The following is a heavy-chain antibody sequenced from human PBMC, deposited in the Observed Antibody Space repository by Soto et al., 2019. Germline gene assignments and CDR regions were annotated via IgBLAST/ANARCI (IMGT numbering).Heavy chain of an antibody. D-gene: IGHD6-6*01. CDR2: MSGSGGGT. V-gene: IGHV3-23*01. J-gene: IGHJ5*02. CDR1: GFTFSSYA. CDR3: AKDLEKDTSSSFSGIWFDP. Sequence: GGSLRLSCAASGFTFSSYAMSWVRQAPGKGLEWVSGMSGSGGGTYYADSVKGRFTISRDSSKNTLYLQMNSLRAEDTAVYYCAKDLEKDTSSSFSGIWFDPWGQGTLVTVSS.